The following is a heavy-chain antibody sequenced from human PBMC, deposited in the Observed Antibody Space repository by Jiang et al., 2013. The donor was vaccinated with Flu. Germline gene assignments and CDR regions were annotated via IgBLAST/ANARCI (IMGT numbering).Heavy chain of an antibody. D-gene: IGHD6-19*01. Sequence: SGAEVKKPGASVKVSCKASGYTFTNYAMHWVRQAPGQSLEWMGWITAGNGVTKYSQKFQGRVTINRDTSASTVYMEMSSLASEDTAVYYCARAAVGFTSGPSSFDVWGQGTLVTVSS. CDR3: ARAAVGFTSGPSSFDV. J-gene: IGHJ3*01. CDR1: GYTFTNYA. V-gene: IGHV1-3*01. CDR2: ITAGNGVT.